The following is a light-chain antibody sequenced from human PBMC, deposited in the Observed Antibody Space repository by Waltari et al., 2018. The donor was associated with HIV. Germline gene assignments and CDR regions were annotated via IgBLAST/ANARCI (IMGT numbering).Light chain of an antibody. V-gene: IGLV1-47*01. Sequence: QSGLTQPPSASGTPGQRLSISCAGNNSTIGSNLVFWSRQIPGAAPTLLVYRNTQRPSGVGDRFSGSRSVASASLVISGLRVEDEADYYCASWDDGLRGHVFGSGTNVSV. CDR2: RNT. CDR1: NSTIGSNL. J-gene: IGLJ1*01. CDR3: ASWDDGLRGHV.